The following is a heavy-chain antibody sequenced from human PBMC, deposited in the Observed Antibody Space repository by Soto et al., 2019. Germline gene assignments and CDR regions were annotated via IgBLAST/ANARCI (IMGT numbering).Heavy chain of an antibody. D-gene: IGHD3-22*01. V-gene: IGHV1-18*01. CDR2: ISAYNGNT. CDR1: GYTFTDYG. CDR3: ASTPPLGFYYDSSGYYLVY. Sequence: ASVKVSCKGSGYTFTDYGISWVRQAPGQRPEWMGWISAYNGNTNYAQKLQGRVTMTTDTSTSTAYMELRSLRSDDTAVYYCASTPPLGFYYDSSGYYLVYWGQGTLVTVSS. J-gene: IGHJ4*02.